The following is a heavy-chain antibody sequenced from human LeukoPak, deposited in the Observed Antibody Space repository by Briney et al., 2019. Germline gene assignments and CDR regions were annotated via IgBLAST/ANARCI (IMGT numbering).Heavy chain of an antibody. CDR3: ARDMDCSGGSCYLIPDY. J-gene: IGHJ4*02. CDR1: GYTFTSYG. Sequence: ASVKVSCKASGYTFTSYGISWVRQAPGQGLEWMGWISAYNGNTNYAQKLQGRVTMTTDTSTSTAYMELRSLRSDDTAVYYCARDMDCSGGSCYLIPDYWGQGTLVTVSS. CDR2: ISAYNGNT. V-gene: IGHV1-18*01. D-gene: IGHD2-15*01.